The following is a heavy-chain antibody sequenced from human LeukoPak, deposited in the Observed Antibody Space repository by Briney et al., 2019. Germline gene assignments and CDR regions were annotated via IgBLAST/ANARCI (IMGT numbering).Heavy chain of an antibody. CDR3: ARDWADGSGSYYDY. V-gene: IGHV4-34*01. CDR1: GGSFSGYY. D-gene: IGHD3-10*01. Sequence: PSETLSLTCAVYGGSFSGYYWSWIRQPPGKGLEWIGEINQSGSTNHNSSLKSRVTISVDTSKNQFSLKLNSVTAADTAVYYCARDWADGSGSYYDYWGQGTLVTVSS. CDR2: INQSGST. J-gene: IGHJ4*02.